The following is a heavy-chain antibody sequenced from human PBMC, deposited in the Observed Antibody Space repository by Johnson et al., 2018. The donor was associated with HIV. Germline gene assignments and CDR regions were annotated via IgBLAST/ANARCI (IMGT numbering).Heavy chain of an antibody. Sequence: QVQLVESGGGVVQPGGSLRLSCAASGFTFSNYGMHWVRQALGKGLEWVAFIRFDGSNKYYADSVKGRFTISRDNSKNTLSLQMISLRAEDTAMYYCAKARSLLDYGGFDAFDIWGQGTLVIVSS. CDR3: AKARSLLDYGGFDAFDI. V-gene: IGHV3-30*02. CDR2: IRFDGSNK. D-gene: IGHD4-23*01. CDR1: GFTFSNYG. J-gene: IGHJ3*02.